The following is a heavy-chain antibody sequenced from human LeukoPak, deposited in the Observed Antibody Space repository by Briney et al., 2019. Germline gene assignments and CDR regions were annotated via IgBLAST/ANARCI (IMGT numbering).Heavy chain of an antibody. V-gene: IGHV4-59*01. J-gene: IGHJ4*02. CDR1: GGSISPYY. D-gene: IGHD2-2*01. CDR3: ARVVPAAHFDY. CDR2: VYHTGNT. Sequence: SETLSLTCTVSGGSISPYYWSWIRQPPGKGLEWIGYVYHTGNTNYNPSLKSRVTISVDTSKNQFSLKLSSVTAADTAVYYCARVVPAAHFDYWGQGTLVTVSS.